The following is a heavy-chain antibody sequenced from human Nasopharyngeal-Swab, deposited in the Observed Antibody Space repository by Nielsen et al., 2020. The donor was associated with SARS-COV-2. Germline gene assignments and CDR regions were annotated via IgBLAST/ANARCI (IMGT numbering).Heavy chain of an antibody. D-gene: IGHD2-2*01. Sequence: ASVKVSCKASGYTFTSYYMHWVRQAPGQGLEWMGIINPSGGSTSYAQKFQGRVTMTRDPSTSTVYMELSSLRSEDTAVYYCARDIVVVPAARGSWFDPWGQGTLVTVSS. CDR1: GYTFTSYY. J-gene: IGHJ5*02. CDR2: INPSGGST. V-gene: IGHV1-46*01. CDR3: ARDIVVVPAARGSWFDP.